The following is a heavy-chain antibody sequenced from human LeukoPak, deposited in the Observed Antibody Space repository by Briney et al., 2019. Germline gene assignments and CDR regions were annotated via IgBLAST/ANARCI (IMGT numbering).Heavy chain of an antibody. CDR2: IYYSGST. Sequence: PSETLSLTCTVSGGSISGYYWSWIRQTPGKGLEWIGYIYYSGSTNYNPSLKSRVTISVDTSKNQFSLRLSSVTAADTAVYYCARVRRLVTAMTPYFDHWGQGTQVTVSS. CDR3: ARVRRLVTAMTPYFDH. D-gene: IGHD4-23*01. V-gene: IGHV4-59*01. J-gene: IGHJ4*02. CDR1: GGSISGYY.